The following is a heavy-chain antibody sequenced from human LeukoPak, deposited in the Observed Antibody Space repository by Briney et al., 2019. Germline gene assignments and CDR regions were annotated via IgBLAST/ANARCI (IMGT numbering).Heavy chain of an antibody. CDR3: ARVGHSSGWFFDY. CDR1: GFTFDDYA. D-gene: IGHD6-19*01. J-gene: IGHJ4*02. CDR2: ISWNSGSI. V-gene: IGHV3-9*01. Sequence: GGSLRLSCAASGFTFDDYAMHWVRQAPGKGLEWVSGISWNSGSIGYADSVKGRFTISRDNAKNSLYLQMNSLRAEDTAVYYCARVGHSSGWFFDYWGQGTLVTVSS.